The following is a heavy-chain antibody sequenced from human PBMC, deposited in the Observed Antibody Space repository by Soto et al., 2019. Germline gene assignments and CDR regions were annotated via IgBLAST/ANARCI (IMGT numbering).Heavy chain of an antibody. J-gene: IGHJ4*02. V-gene: IGHV3-23*01. Sequence: EVQLLESGGGLEQPGGSLRLSCAASGFTFSSYAMSWVRQAPGKGLEWVSTISGSGASTYYADSVKGRFTISRDNSTNPLYLQVTSLRAEDTAVYYCAKYPRGYSSSSIFPIDYWGQGTLVTVSS. CDR3: AKYPRGYSSSSIFPIDY. CDR1: GFTFSSYA. CDR2: ISGSGAST. D-gene: IGHD6-6*01.